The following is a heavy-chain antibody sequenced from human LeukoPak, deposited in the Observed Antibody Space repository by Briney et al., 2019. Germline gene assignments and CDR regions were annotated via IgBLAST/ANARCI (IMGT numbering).Heavy chain of an antibody. J-gene: IGHJ4*02. Sequence: GGSLRLSCAASGFTFSSYAIHWVRQAPGKGLEWLAVISYDGSYKYYVDSVKGRFTISRDNSKNMLYLQMNSLRVEDTAVYFCATDSTYYYASGSSGPHYFDSWGQGTLVTVSS. D-gene: IGHD3-10*01. CDR3: ATDSTYYYASGSSGPHYFDS. V-gene: IGHV3-30*01. CDR2: ISYDGSYK. CDR1: GFTFSSYA.